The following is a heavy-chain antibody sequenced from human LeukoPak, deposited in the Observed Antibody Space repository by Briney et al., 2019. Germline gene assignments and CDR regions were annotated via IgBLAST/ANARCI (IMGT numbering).Heavy chain of an antibody. V-gene: IGHV4-4*07. CDR2: IYTSGST. CDR3: ARDRRIGEPPPYNWFDP. Sequence: SETLSLTCTVSGGSISSYYWSWIRQPAGKGLEWIGRIYTSGSTNYNPSLKSRVTMSVDTSKNQFSLKLSSVTAADTAVYYCARDRRIGEPPPYNWFDPWGQGTLVTVSS. CDR1: GGSISSYY. J-gene: IGHJ5*02. D-gene: IGHD3-10*01.